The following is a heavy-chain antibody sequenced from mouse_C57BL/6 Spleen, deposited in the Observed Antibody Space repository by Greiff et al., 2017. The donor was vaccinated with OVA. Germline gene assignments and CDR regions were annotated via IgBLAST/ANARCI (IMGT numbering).Heavy chain of an antibody. J-gene: IGHJ3*01. CDR1: GFSLTSYG. Sequence: VKLMESGPGLVQPSQSLSITCTVSGFSLTSYGVHWVRQSPGKGLEWLGVIWSGGSTDYNAAFISRLSISKDNSKSQVFFKMNSLQADDTAIYYCARGGAPFAYWGQGTLVTVSA. V-gene: IGHV2-2*01. CDR3: ARGGAPFAY. CDR2: IWSGGST.